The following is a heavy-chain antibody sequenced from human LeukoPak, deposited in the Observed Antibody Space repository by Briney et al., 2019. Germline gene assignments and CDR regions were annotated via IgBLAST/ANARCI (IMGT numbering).Heavy chain of an antibody. CDR3: TTHYTVYYYDSSGPTHYFDY. CDR2: IKSKTDGGTT. V-gene: IGHV3-15*07. CDR1: GFTFSNAW. D-gene: IGHD3-22*01. Sequence: PGGSLRLSCAASGFTFSNAWMNWVRQAPGKGLEWVGRIKSKTDGGTTDYAAPVKGRFTISRDDSKNTLYLQMNSLKTEDTAVYYCTTHYTVYYYDSSGPTHYFDYWGQGTLVTVSS. J-gene: IGHJ4*02.